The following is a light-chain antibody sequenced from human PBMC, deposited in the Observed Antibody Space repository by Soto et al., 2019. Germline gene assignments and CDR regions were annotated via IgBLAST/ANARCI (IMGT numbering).Light chain of an antibody. CDR1: KFIISSY. V-gene: IGKV3-20*01. CDR3: QQYGSSPLT. CDR2: GAS. J-gene: IGKJ3*01. Sequence: EIVLTQSPGTLSLSPGERATLSCRASKFIISSYLAWFQKKPGQAPRLLIYGASSRPTGIPDRFSGSGSGTDFTLTISRLEPEDFAVYYCQQYGSSPLTFGPGTKVDIK.